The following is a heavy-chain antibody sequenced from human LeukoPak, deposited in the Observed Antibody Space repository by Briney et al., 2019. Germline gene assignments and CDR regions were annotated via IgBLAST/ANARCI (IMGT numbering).Heavy chain of an antibody. CDR1: NYE. CDR2: IHHSGSS. D-gene: IGHD4-11*01. Sequence: NYEMNWVRQAPGKGLEWIGYIHHSGSSYYNPSLKSRVSMSVDTSRNQFSLKLSSVTAADTAVYYCARMDYSDCYYFDSWGPGTLLTVSS. V-gene: IGHV4-30-4*08. CDR3: ARMDYSDCYYFDS. J-gene: IGHJ4*02.